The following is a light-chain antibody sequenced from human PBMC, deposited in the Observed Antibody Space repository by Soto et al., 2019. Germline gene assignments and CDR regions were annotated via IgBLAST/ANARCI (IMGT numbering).Light chain of an antibody. V-gene: IGKV4-1*01. Sequence: DIVMTQSPDSLAVSLGERATINCKSSQSVLYSSNNKNYLAWYQQRPGQPPKLLIYWASTRESGVPDRFSGSGSGTHFTLTITSLQAEDVAFYYCQQYESTPPTFGQGTKLEIK. CDR1: QSVLYSSNNKNY. CDR2: WAS. CDR3: QQYESTPPT. J-gene: IGKJ2*01.